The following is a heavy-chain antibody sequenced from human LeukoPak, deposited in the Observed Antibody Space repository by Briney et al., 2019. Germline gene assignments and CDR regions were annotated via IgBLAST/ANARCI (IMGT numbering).Heavy chain of an antibody. CDR3: VKAPLGRCTGVICYYIDY. D-gene: IGHD2-15*01. CDR2: ISGSDAGT. CDR1: GFTFNNYA. Sequence: PGGSLRLSCAASGFTFNNYAMSWVRQAPGKVLEWVSAISGSDAGTFYADSVKGRFTISRDNSKNTLYLQMNSLRAEDAAVYYCVKAPLGRCTGVICYYIDYWGQGTLVTVSS. J-gene: IGHJ4*02. V-gene: IGHV3-23*01.